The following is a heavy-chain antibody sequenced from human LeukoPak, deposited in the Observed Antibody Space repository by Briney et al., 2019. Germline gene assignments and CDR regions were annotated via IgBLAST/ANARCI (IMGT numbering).Heavy chain of an antibody. CDR2: IIPIFGTA. V-gene: IGHV1-69*13. J-gene: IGHJ4*02. CDR3: ARDPRYCSSTSCPSYSSSSHFDY. CDR1: GYTFTSYY. Sequence: SVKVSCKASGYTFTSYYMHWVRQAPGQGLEWMGGIIPIFGTANYAQKFQGRVTITADESTSTAYMELSSLRSEDTAVYYCARDPRYCSSTSCPSYSSSSHFDYWGQGTLVTVSS. D-gene: IGHD2-2*01.